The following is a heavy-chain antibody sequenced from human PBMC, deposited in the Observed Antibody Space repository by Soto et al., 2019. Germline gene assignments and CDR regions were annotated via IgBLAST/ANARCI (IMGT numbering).Heavy chain of an antibody. V-gene: IGHV1-18*01. J-gene: IGHJ4*02. Sequence: ASVKVSCKASGYTFTSYGISWVRQAPGQGLEWMGWTSAYNGNTNYAQKLQGRVTMTTDTSTSTAYMELRSLRSDDTAVYYCARDSSEYSSPATPYWGQGTLVTVS. CDR1: GYTFTSYG. CDR2: TSAYNGNT. CDR3: ARDSSEYSSPATPY. D-gene: IGHD6-6*01.